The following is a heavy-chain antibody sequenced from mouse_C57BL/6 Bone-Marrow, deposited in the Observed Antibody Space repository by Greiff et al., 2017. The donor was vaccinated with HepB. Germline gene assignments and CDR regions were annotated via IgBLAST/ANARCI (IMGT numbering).Heavy chain of an antibody. CDR1: GYTFTSYW. CDR2: IDPSDSYT. V-gene: IGHV1-50*01. Sequence: QVHVKQPGAELVKPGASVKLSCKASGYTFTSYWMQWVKQRPGQGLEWIGEIDPSDSYTNYNQKFKGKATLTVDTSSSTAYMQLSSLTSEDSAVYYCARGTFFDYWGQGTTLTVSS. D-gene: IGHD3-3*01. CDR3: ARGTFFDY. J-gene: IGHJ2*01.